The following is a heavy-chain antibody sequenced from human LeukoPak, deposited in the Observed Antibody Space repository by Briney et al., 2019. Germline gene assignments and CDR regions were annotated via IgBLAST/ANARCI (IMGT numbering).Heavy chain of an antibody. CDR2: INHSGST. Sequence: PSETLSLTCAVYGGSFSGYYWSWIRQPPGMGLEWIGEINHSGSTNYNPSLKSRVTISVDASKNQFSLKLSSVTAADTAVYYCARGGWELPEGSLDFWGQGTLVTVSS. V-gene: IGHV4-34*01. D-gene: IGHD1-26*01. CDR1: GGSFSGYY. J-gene: IGHJ4*02. CDR3: ARGGWELPEGSLDF.